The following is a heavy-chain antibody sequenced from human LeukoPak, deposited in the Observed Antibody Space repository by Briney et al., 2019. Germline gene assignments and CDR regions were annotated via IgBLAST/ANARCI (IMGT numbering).Heavy chain of an antibody. D-gene: IGHD5-18*01. CDR1: GGTFSSYA. CDR3: ARDYGYSYGFDY. Sequence: SVKVSCKASGGTFSSYAISWVRQAPGQGLEWMGGIIPIFGTANYAQKLQGRVTMTTDTSTSTAYMELRSLRSDDTAVYYCARDYGYSYGFDYWGQGTLVTVSS. J-gene: IGHJ4*02. V-gene: IGHV1-69*05. CDR2: IIPIFGTA.